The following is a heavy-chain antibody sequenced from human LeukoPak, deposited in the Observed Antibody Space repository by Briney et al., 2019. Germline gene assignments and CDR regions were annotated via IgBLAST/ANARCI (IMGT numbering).Heavy chain of an antibody. J-gene: IGHJ4*02. CDR1: GFTFSSYS. D-gene: IGHD1-26*01. CDR2: ISSSSSYI. Sequence: GGSLRLSCAASGFTFSSYSMNWVRQAPGKGLEWVSYISSSSSYIYYADSVKGRFTISRDNAKNSLYLQMNSLRAEDTAVYYCARDPSLRRVGAYFDYWGQGTLVTVSS. CDR3: ARDPSLRRVGAYFDY. V-gene: IGHV3-21*05.